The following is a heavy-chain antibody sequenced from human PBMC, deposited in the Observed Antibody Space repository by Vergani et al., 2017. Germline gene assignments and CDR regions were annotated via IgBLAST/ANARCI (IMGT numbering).Heavy chain of an antibody. V-gene: IGHV4-39*01. CDR2: IYYSGST. CDR3: ATYTQLEPRFDY. D-gene: IGHD1-1*01. CDR1: GGSISSSSYY. Sequence: QLQLQESGPGLVKPSETLSLTCTVSGGSISSSSYYWGWIRQPPGKGLEWIGSIYYSGSTYYNPSLKSRVTISVDTSKNQFSLKLSSVTAADTAVYYCATYTQLEPRFDYWGQGTLVTVSS. J-gene: IGHJ4*02.